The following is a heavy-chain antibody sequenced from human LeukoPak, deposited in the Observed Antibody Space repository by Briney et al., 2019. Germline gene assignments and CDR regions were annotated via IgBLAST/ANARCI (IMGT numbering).Heavy chain of an antibody. V-gene: IGHV5-51*01. D-gene: IGHD1-26*01. J-gene: IGHJ4*02. CDR2: IYPGDSDT. CDR3: ARMSYSGSYYGYFDY. Sequence: GESLKTSCKGSGYSFTSYWIGWVRQMPGKGLEWMGIIYPGDSDTRYSPSFQGQVTISADKSISTAYLQWSSLKASDTAMYYCARMSYSGSYYGYFDYWGQGTLVTVSS. CDR1: GYSFTSYW.